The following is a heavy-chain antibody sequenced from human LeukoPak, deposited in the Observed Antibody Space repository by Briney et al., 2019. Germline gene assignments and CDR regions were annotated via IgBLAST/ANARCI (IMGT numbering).Heavy chain of an antibody. Sequence: GASVKVSCKASGYTFTSYDINWVRQATGQGLEWMGWISAYNGNTKYAQKLQGRVTMTTDTSTSTAYMELRSLRSDDTAVYYCVSGIYYYDSSGYLDAFDIWGQGTMVTVSS. V-gene: IGHV1-18*01. D-gene: IGHD3-22*01. CDR1: GYTFTSYD. CDR2: ISAYNGNT. J-gene: IGHJ3*02. CDR3: VSGIYYYDSSGYLDAFDI.